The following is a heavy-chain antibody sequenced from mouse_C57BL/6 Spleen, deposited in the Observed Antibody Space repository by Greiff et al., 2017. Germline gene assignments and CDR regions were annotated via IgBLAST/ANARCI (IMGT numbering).Heavy chain of an antibody. D-gene: IGHD1-1*02. CDR2: IDPENGDT. V-gene: IGHV14-4*01. J-gene: IGHJ2*01. CDR1: GFNIKDDY. Sequence: EVKLMESGAELVRPGASVTLSCTASGFNIKDDYMHWVKQRPEQGLEWIGWIDPENGDTEYASKFQGKATITADTSSNTAYLQLSSLTSEDTAVYYCTRMHYGDYWGQGTTLTVSS. CDR3: TRMHYGDY.